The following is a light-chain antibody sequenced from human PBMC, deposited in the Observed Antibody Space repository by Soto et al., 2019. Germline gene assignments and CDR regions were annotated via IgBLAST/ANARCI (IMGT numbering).Light chain of an antibody. J-gene: IGKJ1*01. CDR3: QQYGTSPQT. CDR1: QTVSSNY. Sequence: EIIFTQSPDTLSLSPGERATLSCRASQTVSSNYLAWCQQRPGQAPRLLIYGASTRAAGIPDRFSGSGSGTEFTLTISSLQSEDFAVYYCQQYGTSPQTFGQGTKVDIK. V-gene: IGKV3-20*01. CDR2: GAS.